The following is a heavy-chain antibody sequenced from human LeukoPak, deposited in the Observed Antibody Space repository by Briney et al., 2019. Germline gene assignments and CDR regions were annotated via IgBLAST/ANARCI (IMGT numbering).Heavy chain of an antibody. CDR1: GFTLRSYV. V-gene: IGHV3-23*01. CDR3: AKDRLLNCRGDCYIFDY. D-gene: IGHD2-21*02. J-gene: IGHJ4*02. Sequence: GGSLRLSCVASGFTLRSYVMNWVSQTPGKGLELVSSISGSGDSTFYADSVKGRFSISRDNSKNTLYLQVNGLRTEDTAVYYCAKDRLLNCRGDCYIFDYWGQGTVVTVS. CDR2: ISGSGDST.